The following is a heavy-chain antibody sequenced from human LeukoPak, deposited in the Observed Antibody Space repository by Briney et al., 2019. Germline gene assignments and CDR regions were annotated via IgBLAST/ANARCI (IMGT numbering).Heavy chain of an antibody. CDR2: ISGSGGST. V-gene: IGHV3-23*01. D-gene: IGHD2-21*02. CDR1: GFTFSSYA. Sequence: GGSLRLSCAASGFTFSSYAMSWVRQAPGKGLEWVSGISGSGGSTVYADSVKGRFTISRDNSKNSLYLQMNSLRAEDTAVYYCARGDLVVTLEGPIDYWGQGTLVTV. J-gene: IGHJ4*02. CDR3: ARGDLVVTLEGPIDY.